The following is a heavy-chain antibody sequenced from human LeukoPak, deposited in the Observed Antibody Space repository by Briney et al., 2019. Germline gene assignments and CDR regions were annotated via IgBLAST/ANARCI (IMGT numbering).Heavy chain of an antibody. J-gene: IGHJ5*01. V-gene: IGHV3-23*01. CDR3: AKDPLGGGSSLINWFDS. CDR1: GFIFNDYA. CDR2: IGAYAART. Sequence: PGGSLRLSCAASGFIFNDYAIHWVRQAPGRGLEWVSTIGAYAARTYYADSVKGRFTTSRENSKSTLSLQMNSLRAEDTALYYCAKDPLGGGSSLINWFDSWGQGVWVTVSS. D-gene: IGHD1-26*01.